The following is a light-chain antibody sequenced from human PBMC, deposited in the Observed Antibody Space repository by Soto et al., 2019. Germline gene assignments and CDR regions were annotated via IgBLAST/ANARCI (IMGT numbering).Light chain of an antibody. V-gene: IGKV4-1*01. CDR1: QRVVYSSDNKNY. Sequence: DRVRTQSQDSLAVAIGGRGTINCKSSQRVVYSSDNKNYLAWHQQKPGQPPKVLIYWASTRESGVPDRFSGSGSGKDFPLTITSLQAEDVALYYCQQYYSTLWTSGQGTKADIK. J-gene: IGKJ1*01. CDR3: QQYYSTLWT. CDR2: WAS.